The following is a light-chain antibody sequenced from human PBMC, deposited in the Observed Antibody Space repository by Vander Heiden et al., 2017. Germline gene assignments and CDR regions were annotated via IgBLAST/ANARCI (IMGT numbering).Light chain of an antibody. CDR1: QSVSSSY. CDR2: GAS. Sequence: DIVLTQSPGTLSLSPGKRATLSCRASQSVSSSYLAWYQQKPGQAPRLLIYGASSRATGIPDRFSGSGSGTDFTLTISRLEPEDFAVYYCQQDGSSPITFGGGTKVEIK. CDR3: QQDGSSPIT. J-gene: IGKJ4*01. V-gene: IGKV3-20*01.